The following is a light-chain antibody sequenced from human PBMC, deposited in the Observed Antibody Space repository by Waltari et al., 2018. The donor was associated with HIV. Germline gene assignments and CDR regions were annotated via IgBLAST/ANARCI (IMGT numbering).Light chain of an antibody. Sequence: QSALTQPPSVSGSPGQSVTISCTGTRSDVGSYNLVSWYQQSPGTAPKLVVYEVTYRPSGVPERFSGSKSGNTASLTISGLQAEDEADYYCSSFTSSSTVVFGGGTKLTVL. V-gene: IGLV2-18*02. CDR3: SSFTSSSTVV. J-gene: IGLJ3*02. CDR2: EVT. CDR1: RSDVGSYNL.